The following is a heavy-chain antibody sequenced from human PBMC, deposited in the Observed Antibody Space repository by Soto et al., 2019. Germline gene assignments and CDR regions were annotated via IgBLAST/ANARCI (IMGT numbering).Heavy chain of an antibody. V-gene: IGHV4-59*08. CDR1: GGSISSYY. CDR3: ARHRRCSGGSCYYYYSYYMDV. J-gene: IGHJ6*03. Sequence: QVQLQESGPGLVKPSETLSLTCTVSGGSISSYYWSWIRQPPGKGLEWIGYIYYSGSTNYNPSLKSRVTISVDTSKNQFSLKLSSVTAADTAVYYCARHRRCSGGSCYYYYSYYMDVWGKGTTVTVSS. D-gene: IGHD2-15*01. CDR2: IYYSGST.